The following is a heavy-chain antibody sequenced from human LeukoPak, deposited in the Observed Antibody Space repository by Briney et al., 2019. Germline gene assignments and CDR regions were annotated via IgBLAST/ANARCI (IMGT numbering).Heavy chain of an antibody. J-gene: IGHJ4*02. CDR3: ARLSSSIDY. Sequence: GGSLRLSCAASGFTASSNYMSWVRQAPGKGLEWVSVIYSGGSTYYADSVKGRFTISRDNSKNTLYLQMNSLRAEDTAVYYCARLSSSIDYWGQGTLVTVSS. D-gene: IGHD6-13*01. V-gene: IGHV3-53*01. CDR2: IYSGGST. CDR1: GFTASSNY.